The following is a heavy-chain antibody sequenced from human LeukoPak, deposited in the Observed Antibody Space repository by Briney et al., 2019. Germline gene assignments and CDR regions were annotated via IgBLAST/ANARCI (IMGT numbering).Heavy chain of an antibody. V-gene: IGHV4-59*01. D-gene: IGHD3-10*01. CDR3: ARENYYGSGSYYRVNWFDP. CDR2: IYYSGST. J-gene: IGHJ5*02. CDR1: GASISIYY. Sequence: SETLSLTCTVSGASISIYYWRWIRQPPGKGLEWIGYIYYSGSTNYNPSLKSRVTISVDTSKNQFSLKLSSVTAADTAVYYCARENYYGSGSYYRVNWFDPWGQGTLVTVSS.